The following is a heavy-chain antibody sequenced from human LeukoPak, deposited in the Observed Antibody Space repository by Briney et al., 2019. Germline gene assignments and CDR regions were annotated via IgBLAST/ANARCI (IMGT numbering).Heavy chain of an antibody. CDR3: ARQGYSYADDY. CDR2: FYHSGST. Sequence: PSETLSLTCAVSGGSISSGGYSWTWIRQPPGKGLEWIGYFYHSGSTYYNPSLRSRVTISVDRSKNQVSLKLSSVTAADTAVYYCARQGYSYADDYWGQGTLVTVPS. V-gene: IGHV4-30-2*01. D-gene: IGHD5-18*01. CDR1: GGSISSGGYS. J-gene: IGHJ4*02.